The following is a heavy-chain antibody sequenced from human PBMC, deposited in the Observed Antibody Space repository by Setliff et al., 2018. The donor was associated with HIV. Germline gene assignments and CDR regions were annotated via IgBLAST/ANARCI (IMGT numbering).Heavy chain of an antibody. CDR1: GYSISSGFY. CDR2: IYHSGST. V-gene: IGHV4-38-2*02. CDR3: ARDAPTVYANGWFDP. D-gene: IGHD2-8*01. Sequence: ETLSLTCAVSGYSISSGFYWGWIRQPPGKGLEWIGSIYHSGSTYYNPSLRSRVTISVDTSKNQFSLKLSSVTAADTAVYYCARDAPTVYANGWFDPWGQGTLVTVSS. J-gene: IGHJ5*02.